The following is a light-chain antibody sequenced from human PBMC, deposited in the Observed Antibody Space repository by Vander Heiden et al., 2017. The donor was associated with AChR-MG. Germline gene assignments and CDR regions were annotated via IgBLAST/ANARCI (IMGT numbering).Light chain of an antibody. J-gene: IGKJ1*01. Sequence: EIVLTQSTGTLSLSPGESATLSCRASQSVSSNYLAWSQQKPGQAPRLLIYGASRRATGIPDRFSGSGSGTDFTLTISRLEPEDFAVYYCQRYHNSAWTFGQGTKVEIK. V-gene: IGKV3-20*01. CDR2: GAS. CDR3: QRYHNSAWT. CDR1: QSVSSNY.